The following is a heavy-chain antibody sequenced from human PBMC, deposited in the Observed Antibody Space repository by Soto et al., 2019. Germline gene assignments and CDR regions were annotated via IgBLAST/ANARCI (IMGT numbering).Heavy chain of an antibody. D-gene: IGHD2-21*02. CDR2: ISSSSSYI. J-gene: IGHJ4*02. Sequence: PGGSLRLSCAASGFTFSSYSMNWVRQAPGKGLEWVSSISSSSSYIYYADSVKGRFTISRDNAKNSLYLQMNSLRAEDTAVYYCARDSVGRHIYCGGDCYPPFPPDYWGQGTLVTVSS. CDR3: ARDSVGRHIYCGGDCYPPFPPDY. V-gene: IGHV3-21*01. CDR1: GFTFSSYS.